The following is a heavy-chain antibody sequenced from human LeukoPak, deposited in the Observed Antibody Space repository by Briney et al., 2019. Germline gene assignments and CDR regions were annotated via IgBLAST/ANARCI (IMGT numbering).Heavy chain of an antibody. CDR3: ARVASITMICDF. CDR2: ISTSGRYT. CDR1: GFTFSDYY. D-gene: IGHD3-22*01. J-gene: IGHJ4*02. V-gene: IGHV3-11*06. Sequence: GGSLRLSCAASGFTFSDYYMSWIRQAPGKGLEWVSYISTSGRYTNYTDSVKGRFTISRDNAKNSLFLQMNGLRAEDTAVYYCARVASITMICDFWGQGTLVTVSS.